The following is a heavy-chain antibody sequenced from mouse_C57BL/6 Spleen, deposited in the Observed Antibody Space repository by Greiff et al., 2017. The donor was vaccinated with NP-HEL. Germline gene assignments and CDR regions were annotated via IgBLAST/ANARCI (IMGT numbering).Heavy chain of an antibody. D-gene: IGHD1-1*01. CDR1: SYTFTSYW. J-gene: IGHJ1*03. V-gene: IGHV1-64*01. Sequence: QVQLQQPGAELVKPGASVKLSCKASSYTFTSYWMHWVKQRPGQGLEWIGMIHPNSGSTNYNEKFKSKATLTVDKSSSTAYMQLSSLTSEDSAVYYCARRYGSSYEEYFDVWGTGTTVTVSS. CDR3: ARRYGSSYEEYFDV. CDR2: IHPNSGST.